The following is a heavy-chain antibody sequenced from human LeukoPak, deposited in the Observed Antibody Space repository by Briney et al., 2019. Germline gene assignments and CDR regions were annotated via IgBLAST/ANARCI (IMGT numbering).Heavy chain of an antibody. Sequence: ASVKVSCKASGYTFTSYGISWVRQAPGQGLEWMGWISAYNGNTNYAQKLQGRVTITADESTSTAYMELRSLRSEDTAVYYCARFFDLQGTLDYWGQGTLVTVSS. J-gene: IGHJ4*02. CDR2: ISAYNGNT. CDR3: ARFFDLQGTLDY. V-gene: IGHV1-18*01. D-gene: IGHD3-9*01. CDR1: GYTFTSYG.